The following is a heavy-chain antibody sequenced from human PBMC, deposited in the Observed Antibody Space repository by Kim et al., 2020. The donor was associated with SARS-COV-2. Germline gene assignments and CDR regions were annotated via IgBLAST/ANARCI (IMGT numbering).Heavy chain of an antibody. CDR2: IYYSGST. CDR3: ARQEEYYYDSSGGEYGMDV. D-gene: IGHD3-22*01. Sequence: SETLSLTCTVSGGSISSSSYYWGWIRQPPGKGLEWIGSIYYSGSTYYNPSLKSRVTISVDTSKNQFSLKLSSVTAADTAVYYCARQEEYYYDSSGGEYGMDVWGQGTTVTVSS. J-gene: IGHJ6*02. V-gene: IGHV4-39*01. CDR1: GGSISSSSYY.